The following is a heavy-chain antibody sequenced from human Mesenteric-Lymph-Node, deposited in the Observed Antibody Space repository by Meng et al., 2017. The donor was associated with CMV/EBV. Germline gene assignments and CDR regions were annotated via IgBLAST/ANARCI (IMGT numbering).Heavy chain of an antibody. CDR2: IIPIFGTA. D-gene: IGHD1/OR15-1a*01. J-gene: IGHJ6*02. CDR3: ARDLTTPPFYYYGMDV. V-gene: IGHV1-69*05. CDR1: GYTFTSYA. Sequence: SVKVSCKASGYTFTSYAISWVRQAPGQGLEWMGGIIPIFGTANYAQKFQGRVTITTDESTSTAYMELSSLRSEDTAVYYCARDLTTPPFYYYGMDVWGQGTTVTVSS.